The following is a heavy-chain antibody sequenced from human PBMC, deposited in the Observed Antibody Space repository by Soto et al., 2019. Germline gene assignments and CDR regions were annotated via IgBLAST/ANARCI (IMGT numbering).Heavy chain of an antibody. D-gene: IGHD6-19*01. CDR1: RLSISSRGYY. CDR2: IYYSGST. CDR3: ARDFTDSSGPTLGMGV. Sequence: SENLTLTCTLPRLSISSRGYYCSWIRQHPGKGLEWIGYIYYSGSTYYNPSLKSRVTISVDTSKNQFSLKLSSVTAADTAVYYCARDFTDSSGPTLGMGVWGQGTTVT. V-gene: IGHV4-31*03. J-gene: IGHJ6*02.